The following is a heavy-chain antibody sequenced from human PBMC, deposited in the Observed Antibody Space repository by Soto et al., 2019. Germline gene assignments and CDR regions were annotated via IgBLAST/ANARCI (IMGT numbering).Heavy chain of an antibody. V-gene: IGHV1-3*01. Sequence: DSVKVSCKASGYTFTSYALHWVRQAPGQRLEWMGWINAGSGNTKYSQNFQGRVTITRDTSASTAYMELSSLRSEDTAVYYCARAYDVWSGKQVWYYMDVWGKGKTVNVSS. J-gene: IGHJ6*03. CDR1: GYTFTSYA. D-gene: IGHD3-3*01. CDR3: ARAYDVWSGKQVWYYMDV. CDR2: INAGSGNT.